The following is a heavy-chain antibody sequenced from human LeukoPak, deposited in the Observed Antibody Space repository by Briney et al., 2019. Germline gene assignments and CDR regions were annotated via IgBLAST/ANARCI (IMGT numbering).Heavy chain of an antibody. J-gene: IGHJ4*02. D-gene: IGHD5-18*01. CDR1: GGSFGHYF. Sequence: SSETLSLTCTVSGGSFGHYFWSWIRQPPGKGLEFIGYVYYTGTTDYSPSLRSRLTISADTAKNQFSLNLRSVTAADTAVYYCASHRRSHGAEYWGQGTLVTVSS. CDR3: ASHRRSHGAEY. CDR2: VYYTGTT. V-gene: IGHV4-59*01.